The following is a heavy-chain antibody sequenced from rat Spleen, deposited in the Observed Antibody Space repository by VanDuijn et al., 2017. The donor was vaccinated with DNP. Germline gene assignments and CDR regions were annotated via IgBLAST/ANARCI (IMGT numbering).Heavy chain of an antibody. D-gene: IGHD4-2*01. CDR3: ARHDTGVNWFVY. J-gene: IGHJ2*01. V-gene: IGHV5S10*01. CDR2: ISPSGSRT. Sequence: EVQLVESGGGLVQPGRSLKLSCAASGFTFSDYYMVWVRQAPKKGLEWVATISPSGSRTYYPDSVNGRFTISRDNAKSSLFLQVNSLKSEDTATYYCARHDTGVNWFVYWGQGVMVTVSS. CDR1: GFTFSDYY.